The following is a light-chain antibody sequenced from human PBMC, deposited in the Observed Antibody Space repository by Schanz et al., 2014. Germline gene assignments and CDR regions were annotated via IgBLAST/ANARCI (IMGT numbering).Light chain of an antibody. CDR1: SSDVGGYNF. J-gene: IGLJ2*01. CDR2: EVT. CDR3: SSYAGSNNLV. V-gene: IGLV2-8*01. Sequence: QSALTQPASVSGSPGQSITISCTGTSSDVGGYNFVSWYQQHPGEAPKLMMYEVTKRPSGVPDRFSGSKSGNTASLTVSGLQAEDEADYYCSSYAGSNNLVFGGGTKLTVL.